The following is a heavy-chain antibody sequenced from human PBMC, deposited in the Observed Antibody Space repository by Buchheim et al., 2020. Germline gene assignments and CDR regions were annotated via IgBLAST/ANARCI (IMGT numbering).Heavy chain of an antibody. J-gene: IGHJ4*02. D-gene: IGHD1-26*01. Sequence: QVQLVESGGGVVQPGRSLRLSCAASGFTFSSYGMHWVRQAPGKGLEWVAVISYDGSNKYYADSVKGRFTISRDNSKNTLYLQMNSLRAEDTAVYYCAKVRFPWGILGLLDYWGQGTL. CDR2: ISYDGSNK. CDR3: AKVRFPWGILGLLDY. V-gene: IGHV3-30*18. CDR1: GFTFSSYG.